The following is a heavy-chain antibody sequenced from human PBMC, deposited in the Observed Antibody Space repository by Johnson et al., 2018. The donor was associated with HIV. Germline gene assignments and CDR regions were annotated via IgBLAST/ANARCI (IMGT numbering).Heavy chain of an antibody. CDR3: ARDQGSNDYGDYSGRSDAFDI. CDR2: ISYDGSNK. CDR1: GFTFSSYA. V-gene: IGHV3-30*04. Sequence: QVQLVESGGGVVQPGRSLRLSCAASGFTFSSYAMHWVRQAPGKGLEWVAVISYDGSNKYYADSVKGRFTISRANSKNTLYLQMNSLRAEDTAVYYCARDQGSNDYGDYSGRSDAFDIWGQGTMVTVSS. J-gene: IGHJ3*02. D-gene: IGHD4-17*01.